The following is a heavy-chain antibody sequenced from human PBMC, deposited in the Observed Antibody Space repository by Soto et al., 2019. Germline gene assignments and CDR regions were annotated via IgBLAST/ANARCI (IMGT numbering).Heavy chain of an antibody. V-gene: IGHV4-4*02. CDR1: SASIISEQR. D-gene: IGHD6-19*01. J-gene: IGHJ4*02. Sequence: QMQLQESGPGLVKPSETLSLTCAVSSASIISEQRWSWVRQPPGKGLEWIGEIRHSGGTNNNPSLRRRVTLSVDKSKNQLSLNLNSVPAAATAVYYCATSLGWYAIDQWGQGTPVNVSS. CDR3: ATSLGWYAIDQ. CDR2: IRHSGGT.